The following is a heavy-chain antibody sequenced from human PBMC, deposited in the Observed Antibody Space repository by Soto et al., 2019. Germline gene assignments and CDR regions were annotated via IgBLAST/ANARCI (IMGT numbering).Heavy chain of an antibody. Sequence: QVQLVQSGAEVKKPGSSVKVSCKASGGTFSSYAISWVRQAPGQGLEWMGGIIPIFGTANYAQKFQGRVTITADEYTSTAYMELSSLRSEDTAVYYCATPGIAAHLAYYGMDVWGHGTTVTVSS. CDR3: ATPGIAAHLAYYGMDV. D-gene: IGHD6-13*01. CDR1: GGTFSSYA. J-gene: IGHJ6*02. CDR2: IIPIFGTA. V-gene: IGHV1-69*01.